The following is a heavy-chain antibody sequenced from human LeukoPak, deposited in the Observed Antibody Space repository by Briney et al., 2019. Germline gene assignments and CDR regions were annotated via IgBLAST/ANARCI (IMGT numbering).Heavy chain of an antibody. Sequence: GGSLRLSCAASRFTFSTYAMSWVRQAPRKGLEWVSAISGNGGSTYYADSVKGRFTISRDNSKNTLFLQMNSLRAEDTAVYYCARGYIYGYHYWGQGTLDTVSS. CDR3: ARGYIYGYHY. CDR1: RFTFSTYA. V-gene: IGHV3-23*01. D-gene: IGHD5-18*01. CDR2: ISGNGGST. J-gene: IGHJ4*02.